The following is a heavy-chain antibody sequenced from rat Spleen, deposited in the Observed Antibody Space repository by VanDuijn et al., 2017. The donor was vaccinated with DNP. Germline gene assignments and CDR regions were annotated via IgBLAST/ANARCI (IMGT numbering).Heavy chain of an antibody. CDR2: IQSGGNR. V-gene: IGHV2-27*01. CDR1: GFSLTNYH. J-gene: IGHJ1*01. D-gene: IGHD1-4*01. Sequence: QVQLKESGPGLVQPSQTLSLTCTVSGFSLTNYHVYWVRQSPGKGLEWMGRIQSGGNRDYNSALKSRLSISRDTSKSQVFLKMHSLQPEDTGTYYCARHRGGARLGYFDFWGPGIMVTVSS. CDR3: ARHRGGARLGYFDF.